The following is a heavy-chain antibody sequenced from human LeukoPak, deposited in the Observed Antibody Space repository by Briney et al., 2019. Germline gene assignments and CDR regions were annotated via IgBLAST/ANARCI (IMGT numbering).Heavy chain of an antibody. CDR2: ISGSGGST. J-gene: IGHJ3*02. V-gene: IGHV3-23*01. Sequence: PGGSLRLSCAASGFTFSSYAMSWVRQAPGKGLEWVSAISGSGGSTYYADSVKGRFTISRDNSKNTLYLQMNSLRAEDTAVYYCAKRACSSTGCYRAFDIWGQGTMVTVSS. CDR1: GFTFSSYA. CDR3: AKRACSSTGCYRAFDI. D-gene: IGHD2-2*01.